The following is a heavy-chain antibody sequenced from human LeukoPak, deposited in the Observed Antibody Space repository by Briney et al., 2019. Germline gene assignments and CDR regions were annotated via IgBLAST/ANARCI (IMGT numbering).Heavy chain of an antibody. V-gene: IGHV4-39*01. Sequence: PSETLSLTCTVSGGSISSSSYYWGWIRQPPGKGLEWIGSIYYSGSTYYNPSLKSRVTISVDTSKNQFSLKLSSVTAADTAVYYCATGTTSGTYYYGSGSYYNWFDPWGQGTLVTVSS. CDR1: GGSISSSSYY. J-gene: IGHJ5*02. D-gene: IGHD3-10*01. CDR2: IYYSGST. CDR3: ATGTTSGTYYYGSGSYYNWFDP.